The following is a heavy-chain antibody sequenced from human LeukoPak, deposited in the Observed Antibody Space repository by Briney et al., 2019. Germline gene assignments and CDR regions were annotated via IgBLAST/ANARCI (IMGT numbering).Heavy chain of an antibody. V-gene: IGHV3-30*18. D-gene: IGHD2-21*02. CDR3: AKDPGEVTAIPHFDY. CDR1: GFTFSSYG. CDR2: ISYDGSNK. Sequence: GGSLRLSCAASGFTFSSYGMHWVRQAPGKGLEWVAVISYDGSNKYYADSVKGRFTISRDNSKNTLYLQMNSLRAEDTAVYYCAKDPGEVTAIPHFDYWGQGTLVTVSS. J-gene: IGHJ4*02.